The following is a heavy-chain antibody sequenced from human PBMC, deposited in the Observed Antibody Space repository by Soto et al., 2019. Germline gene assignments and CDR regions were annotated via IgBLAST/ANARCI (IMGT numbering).Heavy chain of an antibody. D-gene: IGHD2-2*01. V-gene: IGHV1-2*02. CDR1: GYTFTGYY. J-gene: IGHJ6*02. CDR2: INPETGGT. CDR3: TRERYQVISDGMDV. Sequence: QVQLVQSGADVKTPGASVRVSCKASGYTFTGYYVHWVREAPGQGLEWMGWINPETGGTSYAQKFQARVTLSRDTSIKTAYLELSRLRFDDAAVYFCTRERYQVISDGMDVWGQGTTVTVSS.